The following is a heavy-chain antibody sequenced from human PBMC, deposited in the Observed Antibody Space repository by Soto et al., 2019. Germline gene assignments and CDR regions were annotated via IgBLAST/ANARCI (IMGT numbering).Heavy chain of an antibody. Sequence: GASVKVSFKACGGTFSSSGFSWVRQAPGQGLEWMGMIVPSLDTTNYAQKFQARVTITADEVTSTAYMELRSLRSEDTAVYYCARWPQPRYTADPYAVDVWGQGTRVTVSS. D-gene: IGHD3-16*02. CDR3: ARWPQPRYTADPYAVDV. J-gene: IGHJ6*02. CDR2: IVPSLDTT. CDR1: GGTFSSSG. V-gene: IGHV1-69*11.